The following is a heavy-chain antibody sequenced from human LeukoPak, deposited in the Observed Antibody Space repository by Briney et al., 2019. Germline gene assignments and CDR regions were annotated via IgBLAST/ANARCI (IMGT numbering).Heavy chain of an antibody. CDR1: GGTFSSYA. D-gene: IGHD6-13*01. J-gene: IGHJ3*02. CDR3: ASAAGIAAAEAFDI. CDR2: IIPILGIA. Sequence: SVKVSCKASGGTFSSYAISWVRQAPGQGLEWMGRIIPILGIANYAQKFQGRVTITADKSTSTAYMELSSLRSEDTAVYYCASAAGIAAAEAFDIWGQGTMVTVSS. V-gene: IGHV1-69*04.